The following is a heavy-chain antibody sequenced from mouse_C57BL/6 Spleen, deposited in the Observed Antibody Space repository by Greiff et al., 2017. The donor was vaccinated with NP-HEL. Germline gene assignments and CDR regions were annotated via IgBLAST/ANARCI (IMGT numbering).Heavy chain of an antibody. CDR3: ARSYGGDAMDY. V-gene: IGHV1-4*01. Sequence: QVQLQQSGAELARPGASVKMSCKASGYTFTSYTMHWVKQRPGQGLEWIGYINPSSGYTKYNQKFKDKATLTADKSSSTAYMQLSSLTSEDSAVYYCARSYGGDAMDYWGQGTSVTVSS. CDR1: GYTFTSYT. J-gene: IGHJ4*01. CDR2: INPSSGYT. D-gene: IGHD1-1*02.